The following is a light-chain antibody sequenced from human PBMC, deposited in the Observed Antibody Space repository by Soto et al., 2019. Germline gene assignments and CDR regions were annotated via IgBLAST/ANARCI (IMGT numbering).Light chain of an antibody. J-gene: IGKJ4*01. CDR2: DAS. CDR1: HSVDSR. V-gene: IGKV3-15*01. CDR3: QHYTNWPLI. Sequence: EIVMTQSPATLSLSPGDRATLSCRASHSVDSRLAWYQQKPGQAPRLLIYDASTRATGLPARFSGSGSGTELTLPIRSLQSGDFAVYYCQHYTNWPLIFGGGTKVEIK.